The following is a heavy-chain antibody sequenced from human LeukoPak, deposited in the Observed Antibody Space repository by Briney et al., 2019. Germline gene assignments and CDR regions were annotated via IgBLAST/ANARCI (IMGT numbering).Heavy chain of an antibody. CDR1: GGTFSSYA. J-gene: IGHJ4*02. CDR2: VIPIFGTA. V-gene: IGHV1-69*05. CDR3: ARADRYCSPTNCYYYFDY. D-gene: IGHD2-2*01. Sequence: SVKVSCKASGGTFSSYAISWVRQAPGQGLEWMGGVIPIFGTANYAQKFQGRVTITTDDSTRTSYMELSSLRSEDTAVYYCARADRYCSPTNCYYYFDYWGQGTLVTVSS.